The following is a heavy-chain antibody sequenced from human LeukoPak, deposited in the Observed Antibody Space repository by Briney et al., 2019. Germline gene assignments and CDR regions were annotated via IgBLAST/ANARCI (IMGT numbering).Heavy chain of an antibody. Sequence: GGSLRLSCAASGFTFSSYGIHWVRQAPGKGLEWVAVIWYDGSNKYYADSVRGRFTISRDNSKNTLYLQMDSLRAEDTAVYYCARNYDFWSGYYAFDIWGQGTMVTVSS. CDR1: GFTFSSYG. D-gene: IGHD3-3*01. CDR2: IWYDGSNK. CDR3: ARNYDFWSGYYAFDI. J-gene: IGHJ3*02. V-gene: IGHV3-33*01.